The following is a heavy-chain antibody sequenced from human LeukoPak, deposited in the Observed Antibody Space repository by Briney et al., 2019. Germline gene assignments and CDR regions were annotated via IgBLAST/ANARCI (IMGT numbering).Heavy chain of an antibody. D-gene: IGHD1-26*01. CDR2: ISGSGGRT. Sequence: GGSQRLSCAASGFTFSSYGMRWVRQAPGKELEWVSYISGSGGRTDYADSVKGRFIISTETAKNTLFMQMNSLRAEETAVYYCAKGSREWELLDAFDIWGEGTMVTVSS. J-gene: IGHJ3*02. V-gene: IGHV3-23*01. CDR1: GFTFSSYG. CDR3: AKGSREWELLDAFDI.